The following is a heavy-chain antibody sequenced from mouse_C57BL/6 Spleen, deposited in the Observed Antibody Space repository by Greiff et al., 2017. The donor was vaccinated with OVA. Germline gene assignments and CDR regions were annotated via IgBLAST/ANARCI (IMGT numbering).Heavy chain of an antibody. CDR2: IDPENGDT. CDR3: TTYYSNFAY. D-gene: IGHD2-5*01. J-gene: IGHJ3*01. Sequence: EVMLVESGAELVRPGASVKLSCTASGFNIKDDYMHWVKQRPEQGLEWIGWIDPENGDTEYASKFQGKATITADTSSNTAYLQLSSLTSEDTAVYYCTTYYSNFAYWGQGTLVTVSA. CDR1: GFNIKDDY. V-gene: IGHV14-4*01.